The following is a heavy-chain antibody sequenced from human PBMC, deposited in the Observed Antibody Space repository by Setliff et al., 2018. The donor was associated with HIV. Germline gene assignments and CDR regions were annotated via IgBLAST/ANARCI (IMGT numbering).Heavy chain of an antibody. V-gene: IGHV4-31*03. Sequence: SETLSLTCTVSGVSVSSGGYYWSWIRQHPGKGLEWIGYVYYTGTSYFNPSLMGRLNISVDTSKRQFSLDLNSVTAADTAVYYCARSMRGYCSDTSCRTFDHWGQGTLVTVSS. CDR2: VYYTGTS. CDR1: GVSVSSGGYY. J-gene: IGHJ4*02. D-gene: IGHD2-2*01. CDR3: ARSMRGYCSDTSCRTFDH.